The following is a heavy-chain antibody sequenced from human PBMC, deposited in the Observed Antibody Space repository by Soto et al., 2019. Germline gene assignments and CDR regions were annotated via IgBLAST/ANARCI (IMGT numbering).Heavy chain of an antibody. CDR2: IDWDDDK. CDR1: GFSLSTRGMC. Sequence: TQTLTLTCTFSGFSLSTRGMCVSWIRQPPGKALEWLALIDWDDDKYYSTSLKTRLTISKDTSKNQVVLTMTNMDPVDTATYYCARISYDQGSSFFDYWGQGTLVTVSS. V-gene: IGHV2-70*01. D-gene: IGHD6-6*01. CDR3: ARISYDQGSSFFDY. J-gene: IGHJ4*02.